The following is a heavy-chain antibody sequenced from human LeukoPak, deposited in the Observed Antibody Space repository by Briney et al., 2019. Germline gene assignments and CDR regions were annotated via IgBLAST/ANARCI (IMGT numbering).Heavy chain of an antibody. V-gene: IGHV4-59*12. Sequence: SETLSLTCTVSGGSISSYYWSWIRQPPGKGLEWIGYIYYSGSTNYNPSLKSRVTISVDTSKNQFSLKLSSVTAADTAVYYCARDLTTVFDYWGQGTLVTVSS. CDR1: GGSISSYY. D-gene: IGHD4-11*01. CDR3: ARDLTTVFDY. J-gene: IGHJ4*02. CDR2: IYYSGST.